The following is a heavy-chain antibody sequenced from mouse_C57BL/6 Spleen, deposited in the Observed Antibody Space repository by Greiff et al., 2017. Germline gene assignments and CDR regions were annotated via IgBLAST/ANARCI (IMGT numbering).Heavy chain of an antibody. V-gene: IGHV1-64*01. CDR1: GYTFTSYW. D-gene: IGHD2-4*01. CDR3: ALGLRGWYFDV. CDR2: IHPNSGTT. Sequence: VQLQQPGAELVKPGASVKLSCKASGYTFTSYWMHWVKQRPGQGLEWIGMIHPNSGTTNYNEKFKSKATLTVDKSSSTAYMQLSSLTSEDSAVYYCALGLRGWYFDVWGTGTTVTVSS. J-gene: IGHJ1*03.